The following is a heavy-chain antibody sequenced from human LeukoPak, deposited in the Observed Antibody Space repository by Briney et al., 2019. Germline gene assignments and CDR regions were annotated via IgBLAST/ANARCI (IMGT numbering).Heavy chain of an antibody. J-gene: IGHJ4*02. CDR2: IRYDGSNK. CDR3: AKDFLKSISLIRGIRSWVGYFDY. CDR1: GFTFSSFG. D-gene: IGHD3-10*01. V-gene: IGHV3-30*02. Sequence: GGSLRLSCAASGFTFSSFGMHWVRQAPGKGLEWVTFIRYDGSNKYYADSVKGRFTISRDNSKNTLYLQMNSLRAEDTAVYYCAKDFLKSISLIRGIRSWVGYFDYWGQGTLVTVSS.